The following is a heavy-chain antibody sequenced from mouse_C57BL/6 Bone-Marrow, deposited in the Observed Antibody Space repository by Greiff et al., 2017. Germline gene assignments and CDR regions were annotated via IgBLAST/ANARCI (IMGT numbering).Heavy chain of an antibody. Sequence: VQLQQPGAELVKPGASVKLSCKASGYTFTSYWMHWVKQRPGQGLEWIGMIHPNSGSTNYNEKFKSKATLTVDKSSSTAYMQLSSLTSEDSAVYYCARSRTTVVATGDDWGQGTTLTVSS. V-gene: IGHV1-64*01. D-gene: IGHD1-1*01. CDR3: ARSRTTVVATGDD. J-gene: IGHJ2*01. CDR1: GYTFTSYW. CDR2: IHPNSGST.